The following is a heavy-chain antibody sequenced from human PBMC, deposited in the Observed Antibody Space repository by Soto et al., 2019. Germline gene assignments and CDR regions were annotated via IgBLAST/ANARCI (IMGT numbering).Heavy chain of an antibody. D-gene: IGHD2-21*01. CDR2: ISYDGSSQ. CDR1: GFTFSSDG. CDR3: AKASAHIAFDS. V-gene: IGHV3-30*18. Sequence: QVQLVESGGGVVQPGRSLRLSCAASGFTFSSDGMHWVRQAPGKGLEWVAVISYDGSSQYYAVSVQGRFAISRDNSKNTLYLQMNSLRPEDTDLYYCAKASAHIAFDSRGQGTLVTVSS. J-gene: IGHJ4*02.